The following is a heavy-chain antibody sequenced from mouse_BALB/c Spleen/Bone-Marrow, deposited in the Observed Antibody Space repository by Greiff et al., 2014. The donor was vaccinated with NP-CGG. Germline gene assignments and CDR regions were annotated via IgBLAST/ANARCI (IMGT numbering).Heavy chain of an antibody. CDR2: ISSGDNYT. V-gene: IGHV5-9-3*01. CDR1: GFTFSSYA. J-gene: IGHJ2*01. D-gene: IGHD4-1*01. Sequence: DVQLQESGGGLVKPGGSLKLSCAASGFTFSSYAMSWVRQTPEKRLEWVATISSGDNYTYYPDSVKGRFTISRDNAKNTLYLQMSSLRSEDTAVYYCASTGYFFDYWGQGTTLTVSS. CDR3: ASTGYFFDY.